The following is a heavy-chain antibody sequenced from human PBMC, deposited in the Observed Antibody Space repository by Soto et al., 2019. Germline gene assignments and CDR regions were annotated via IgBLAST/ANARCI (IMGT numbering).Heavy chain of an antibody. D-gene: IGHD5-12*01. V-gene: IGHV1-3*01. J-gene: IGHJ5*02. CDR1: GYSFTDFA. CDR3: ARGPLSGVATIWDYANWFDP. CDR2: INADKGDT. Sequence: QAQLVQSGAEVKKPGASVKVSCKASGYSFTDFAMHWVRLASGQRLEWMGWINADKGDTKYSPKFQGRVTITRDTSATTVYMELRSLRSEDTAVYSCARGPLSGVATIWDYANWFDPWGQGSLVTVST.